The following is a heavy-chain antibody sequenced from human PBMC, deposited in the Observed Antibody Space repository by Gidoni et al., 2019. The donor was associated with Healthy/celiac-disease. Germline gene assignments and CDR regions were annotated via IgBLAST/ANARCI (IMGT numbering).Heavy chain of an antibody. D-gene: IGHD5-18*01. CDR2: IYPSGST. CDR1: GGSTSSGSYY. Sequence: QVQLQESGPGLVKPSQTLSLTCTASGGSTSSGSYYCSWIRQPAGKGLEWIGRIYPSGSTNYNPSLKSRVTISVDTSKNQFSLKLSSVPAADTAVYYCAVGYSYGPAFDYWGQGTLVTVSS. CDR3: AVGYSYGPAFDY. J-gene: IGHJ4*02. V-gene: IGHV4-61*02.